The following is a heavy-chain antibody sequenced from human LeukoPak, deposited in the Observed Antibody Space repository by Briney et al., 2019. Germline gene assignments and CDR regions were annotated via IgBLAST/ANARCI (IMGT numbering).Heavy chain of an antibody. CDR3: AKDPYDSSGYHSGHGALCLGY. CDR2: INSNGSST. J-gene: IGHJ4*02. CDR1: GFTFSSYW. Sequence: GGSLRLSCAASGFTFSSYWMHWVRQAPGKGLVWVSRINSNGSSTSYADSVKGRFTISRDNSKNTLYLQMNSLRAEDTAVYYCAKDPYDSSGYHSGHGALCLGYWGQGTLVTVSS. V-gene: IGHV3-74*01. D-gene: IGHD3-22*01.